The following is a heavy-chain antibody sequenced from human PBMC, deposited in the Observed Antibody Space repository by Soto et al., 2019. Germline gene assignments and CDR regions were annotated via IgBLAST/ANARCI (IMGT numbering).Heavy chain of an antibody. CDR3: AREGDYDSSGYYHSDAFDI. CDR1: GGSIGSGDYY. Sequence: SETLSLTCTVSGGSIGSGDYYWSWIRQPPGKGLEWIGYIYYSGNTYYNPSLKSRLTISLDTSKNQFSLKLSSVTAADTAVYYCAREGDYDSSGYYHSDAFDIWGQGTMVTVSS. CDR2: IYYSGNT. D-gene: IGHD3-22*01. J-gene: IGHJ3*02. V-gene: IGHV4-30-4*01.